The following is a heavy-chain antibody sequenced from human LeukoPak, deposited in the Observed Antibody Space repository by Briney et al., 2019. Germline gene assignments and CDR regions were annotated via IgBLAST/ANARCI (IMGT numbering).Heavy chain of an antibody. CDR3: VRRGYYYDSSGYYQYYFDY. J-gene: IGHJ4*02. V-gene: IGHV5-51*01. Sequence: GESLKISCKDSGNSFTSYWIGWVRQMPGKGPEWMGIIYPGDSDTRYSPSFQGQVTISADKSISTAYLQWSSLKASDTAMYYCVRRGYYYDSSGYYQYYFDYWGQGTLVTVSS. CDR1: GNSFTSYW. D-gene: IGHD3-22*01. CDR2: IYPGDSDT.